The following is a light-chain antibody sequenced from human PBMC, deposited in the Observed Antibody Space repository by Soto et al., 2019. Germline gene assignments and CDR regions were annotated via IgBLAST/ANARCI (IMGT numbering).Light chain of an antibody. CDR2: GAS. Sequence: EMVVTQSPATLSVSPGERASLSCRASQSVSSDLAWYQQKPGQAPRLLIYGASTRATDIPARFSGSGSGTEFTLTISSLQSEDFAIYYFQQYNNWPFTFGPGTTVD. V-gene: IGKV3-15*01. CDR3: QQYNNWPFT. J-gene: IGKJ3*01. CDR1: QSVSSD.